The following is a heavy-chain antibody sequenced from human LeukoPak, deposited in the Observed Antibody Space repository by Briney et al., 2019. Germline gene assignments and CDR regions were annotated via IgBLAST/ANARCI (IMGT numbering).Heavy chain of an antibody. D-gene: IGHD3-10*01. CDR1: GYTLTELS. CDR2: FDPEDGET. Sequence: GASVKVSCKVSGYTLTELSMHWVRQAPGKGLEWMGGFDPEDGETIYAQKFQGRVTMTEDTSTDTAYMELSSLRSEDTAVYYCAREPEPAITMVRGEVFDIWGQGTMVIVSS. V-gene: IGHV1-24*01. J-gene: IGHJ3*02. CDR3: AREPEPAITMVRGEVFDI.